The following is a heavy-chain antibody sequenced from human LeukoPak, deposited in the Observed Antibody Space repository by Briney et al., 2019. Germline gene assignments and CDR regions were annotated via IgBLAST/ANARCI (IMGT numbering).Heavy chain of an antibody. J-gene: IGHJ4*02. Sequence: GGSLILSCAASGFTLSSYLMSWVRQAPGKVVEWVANIKQDGSEKYYMDSVKGRFTISSDNAKNSLYLRMNSLRAEDTAVSDCARATWYRDYVDYWGQGTLVTVSS. CDR2: IKQDGSEK. CDR3: ARATWYRDYVDY. CDR1: GFTLSSYL. D-gene: IGHD6-13*01. V-gene: IGHV3-7*04.